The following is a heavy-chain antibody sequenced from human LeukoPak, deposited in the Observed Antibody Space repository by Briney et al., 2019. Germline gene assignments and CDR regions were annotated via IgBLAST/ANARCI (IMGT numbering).Heavy chain of an antibody. Sequence: GGSLRLSCEVSGFTLKTYAMSWVRQAQGKGLEWVSTLGSGGSTFYADSVKGRFTISRDNSKNTLYLQMTSLRGEDTAVYYCAKRIPVVAMQYFDLWGRGTLVAVSS. CDR1: GFTLKTYA. V-gene: IGHV3-23*01. J-gene: IGHJ2*01. CDR3: AKRIPVVAMQYFDL. D-gene: IGHD6-19*01. CDR2: LGSGGST.